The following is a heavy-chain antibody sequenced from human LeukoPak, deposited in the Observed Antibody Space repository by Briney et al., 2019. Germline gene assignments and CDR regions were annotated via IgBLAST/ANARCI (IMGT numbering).Heavy chain of an antibody. CDR3: AKDMGYCSGGSCRGASGMDV. J-gene: IGHJ6*02. V-gene: IGHV3-9*01. Sequence: GGSLRLSCAASGFTFDDYAMHWVRQAPGKGLEWVSGISWNSGSIGYADSVKGRFTISRDNAKNSLYLQMNSLRAEDTALYYCAKDMGYCSGGSCRGASGMDVWGQGTTVTVSS. D-gene: IGHD2-15*01. CDR2: ISWNSGSI. CDR1: GFTFDDYA.